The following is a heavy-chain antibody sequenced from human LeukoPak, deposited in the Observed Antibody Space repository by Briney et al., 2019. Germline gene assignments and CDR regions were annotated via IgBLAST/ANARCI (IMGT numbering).Heavy chain of an antibody. Sequence: GGSLRLSCGASGFTFRTYWMHWVRQAPGKGLVWVSRIGGDGSNTNFADSVRGRFAISRDNAKNTPYLQMNSLRAEDTAVYYCARGGRQDYDGRPPDYWGQGTLVTVSS. D-gene: IGHD4-23*01. CDR1: GFTFRTYW. V-gene: IGHV3-74*01. J-gene: IGHJ4*02. CDR3: ARGGRQDYDGRPPDY. CDR2: IGGDGSNT.